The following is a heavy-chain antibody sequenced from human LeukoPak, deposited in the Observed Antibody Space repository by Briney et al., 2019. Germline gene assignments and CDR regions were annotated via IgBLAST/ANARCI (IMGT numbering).Heavy chain of an antibody. V-gene: IGHV3-74*01. CDR2: INHDGSST. CDR1: GFTFTTFW. Sequence: GGSLRLSCATSGFTFTTFWMHWVRQAPGKGLVWVSRINHDGSSTNYADSVKGRFTISRDNAKNTVFLQMNSLRAEDTAVYYCARDSRPIRYFDWLSPSPFDYWGQGTLVTVSS. J-gene: IGHJ4*02. D-gene: IGHD3-9*01. CDR3: ARDSRPIRYFDWLSPSPFDY.